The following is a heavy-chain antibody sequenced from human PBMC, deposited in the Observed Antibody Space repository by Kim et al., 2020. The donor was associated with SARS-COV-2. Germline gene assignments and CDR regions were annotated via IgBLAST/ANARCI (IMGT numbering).Heavy chain of an antibody. Sequence: LSLTCGASGFTFSRYAMTWVRQAPGKGLEWVSSISGTTGRTYYADSVKGRFTISRDNSKNMLYLQMNSLRAEDTAVYYCAQGASYYEFCVLVWGQGTTVTVSS. J-gene: IGHJ6*02. CDR3: AQGASYYEFCVLV. CDR1: GFTFSRYA. D-gene: IGHD3-3*01. V-gene: IGHV3-23*01. CDR2: ISGTTGRT.